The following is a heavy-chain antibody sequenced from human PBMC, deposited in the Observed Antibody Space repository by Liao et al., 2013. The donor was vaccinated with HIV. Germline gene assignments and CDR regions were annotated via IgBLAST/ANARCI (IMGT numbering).Heavy chain of an antibody. CDR3: ARSGSYFDAFDI. D-gene: IGHD1-26*01. J-gene: IGHJ3*02. CDR1: GDSIRNFY. V-gene: IGHV4-4*07. CDR2: IYSSGST. Sequence: QVQLQESGPGLVKPSETLSLTCTVSGDSIRNFYWSWLRQPAGKGLEWIGRIYSSGSTNYNPSLKSRVTMSIDTSKNQFSLNLKSVTAADTAVYYCARSGSYFDAFDIWGQGTMVTVSS.